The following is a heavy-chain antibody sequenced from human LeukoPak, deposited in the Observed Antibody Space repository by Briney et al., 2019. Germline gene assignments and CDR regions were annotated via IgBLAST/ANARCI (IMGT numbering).Heavy chain of an antibody. CDR2: IRSSNSYT. J-gene: IGHJ1*01. D-gene: IGHD1-26*01. Sequence: GGSLRLSCAASGFTFSDYYMSWIRQAPGKGLEWLSYIRSSNSYTNYADSVKGRFTISRDNAKNSLYLQMNSLRAEDTAVYYCARDREGGEWELPAEYFQHWGQGTLVTVSS. CDR3: ARDREGGEWELPAEYFQH. CDR1: GFTFSDYY. V-gene: IGHV3-11*06.